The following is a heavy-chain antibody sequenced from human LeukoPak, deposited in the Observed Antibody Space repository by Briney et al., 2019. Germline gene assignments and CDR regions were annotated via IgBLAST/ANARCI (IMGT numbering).Heavy chain of an antibody. CDR3: AKVRSQYNWFDP. CDR2: IRYDGSNK. Sequence: GGSLRLSCAASGFTFSSYGMHWVRQAPGKGLEWVGFIRYDGSNKYYADSVKGRFTISRDNSKNTPYLQMNSLRAENTAVYYCAKVRSQYNWFDPWGQGTLVTVSS. J-gene: IGHJ5*02. D-gene: IGHD3-10*01. CDR1: GFTFSSYG. V-gene: IGHV3-30*02.